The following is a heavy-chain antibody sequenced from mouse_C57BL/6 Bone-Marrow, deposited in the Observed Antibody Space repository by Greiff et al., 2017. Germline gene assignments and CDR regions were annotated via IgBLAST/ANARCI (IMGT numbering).Heavy chain of an antibody. Sequence: LQPGAELVKPGASVKLSCKASGYTFTSYWLHWVKQRPGQGLEWIGMIHPNSGSTNYNEKFKSKATLTVDKSSSTAYMQLSSLTSEDSAVYYCARSFITTEGYWGQGTTLTVSS. CDR2: IHPNSGST. D-gene: IGHD1-1*01. J-gene: IGHJ2*01. V-gene: IGHV1-64*01. CDR3: ARSFITTEGY. CDR1: GYTFTSYW.